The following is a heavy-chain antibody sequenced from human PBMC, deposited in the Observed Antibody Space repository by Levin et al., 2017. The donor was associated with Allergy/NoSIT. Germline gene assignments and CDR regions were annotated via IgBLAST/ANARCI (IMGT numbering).Heavy chain of an antibody. Sequence: SQTLSLTCAISGDSVSTINAAWGWIRQSPSRGLEWLGRTYYRSRWYSDYAVSVKSRITINADTAKNEFSLQLSSVTPEDTAIYYCVRELAVVRFDPWGQGTLVGVSS. CDR2: TYYRSRWYS. D-gene: IGHD6-19*01. CDR3: VRELAVVRFDP. CDR1: GDSVSTINAA. V-gene: IGHV6-1*01. J-gene: IGHJ5*02.